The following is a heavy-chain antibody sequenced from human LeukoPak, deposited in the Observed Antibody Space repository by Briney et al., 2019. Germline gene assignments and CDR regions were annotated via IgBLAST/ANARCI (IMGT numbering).Heavy chain of an antibody. D-gene: IGHD6-19*01. Sequence: ASVKVSCKASGYTFTDYFLHWVRQAPGQGLEWMGWINGHNDNANYVQEFQDRVTMTTDTSTTTAYMELRSLTSDDTAVYFCARYLGHSSGSKRGFDYWGQGTLVTVSS. J-gene: IGHJ4*02. CDR2: INGHNDNA. CDR3: ARYLGHSSGSKRGFDY. V-gene: IGHV1-18*04. CDR1: GYTFTDYF.